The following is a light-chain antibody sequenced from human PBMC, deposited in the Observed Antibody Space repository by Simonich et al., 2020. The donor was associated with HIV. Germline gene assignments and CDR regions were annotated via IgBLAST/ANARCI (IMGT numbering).Light chain of an antibody. Sequence: EIVMTQSPATLSVSPGERATLSCRASQSIRSNLAWYQQKPGQTPRFLIYAASTRATGIPVGFSGSGAGTEFTLTISSMESEDFAVYYCQQYNNWPPAFGGGTNVEIK. J-gene: IGKJ4*01. CDR3: QQYNNWPPA. CDR2: AAS. V-gene: IGKV3-15*01. CDR1: QSIRSN.